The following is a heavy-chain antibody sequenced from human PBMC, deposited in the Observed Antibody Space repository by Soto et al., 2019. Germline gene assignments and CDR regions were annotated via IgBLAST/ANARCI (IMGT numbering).Heavy chain of an antibody. J-gene: IGHJ6*02. Sequence: QVQLVESVGRVVQPGRSLRLSCAASGFTFSSYGMHWVRQAPRKALAWVAVISYDGSNKYYADSVKGRFTISRDNSKNTRYLQVNRLRAEDTAVYYCAKDLLGPGRAYGMDVWGQGTTVTVSS. CDR1: GFTFSSYG. CDR3: AKDLLGPGRAYGMDV. V-gene: IGHV3-30*18. D-gene: IGHD7-27*01. CDR2: ISYDGSNK.